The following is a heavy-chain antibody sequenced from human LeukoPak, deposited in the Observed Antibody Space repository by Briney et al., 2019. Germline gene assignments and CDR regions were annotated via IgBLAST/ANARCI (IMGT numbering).Heavy chain of an antibody. CDR1: GGTFSSYA. CDR2: IIPIFGTA. CDR3: ASGATVTTIAFDI. Sequence: SVKVSCKASGGTFSSYAISWVRQAPGQGLEWMGGIIPIFGTANYAQQFQGRVTITADESTSTAYMELSSLRSEDTAVYYCASGATVTTIAFDIWGQGTMVTVSS. D-gene: IGHD4-17*01. J-gene: IGHJ3*02. V-gene: IGHV1-69*13.